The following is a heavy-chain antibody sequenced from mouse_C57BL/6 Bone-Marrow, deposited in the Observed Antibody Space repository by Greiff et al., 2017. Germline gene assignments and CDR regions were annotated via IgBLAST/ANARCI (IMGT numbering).Heavy chain of an antibody. Sequence: QVQLQQSGPELVKPGASVKLSCKASGYTFTEYTIHWVKQRSGQGLEWIGWFYPGSGSIKYNEKFKDKATLTADKSSSTVYMELSRLTSEDSAGYVCARHEKGGYAMDYWGQGTTVTVSS. CDR3: ARHEKGGYAMDY. J-gene: IGHJ4*01. CDR2: FYPGSGSI. CDR1: GYTFTEYT. D-gene: IGHD3-3*01. V-gene: IGHV1-62-2*01.